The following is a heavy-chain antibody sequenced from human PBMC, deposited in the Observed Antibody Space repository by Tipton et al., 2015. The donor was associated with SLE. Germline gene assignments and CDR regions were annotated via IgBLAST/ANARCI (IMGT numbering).Heavy chain of an antibody. D-gene: IGHD2-2*01. Sequence: QVQLVQSGPEVKKPGASVKVSCKASGYTFTTDYIHWVRQAPGQGLEWMGIINPSGGNSACAPKFQGRVAMTRDTSTTAVYMEMSSLRSDDTAVYYCARTNRNAPDGFALWGQGTMVPVSP. CDR3: ARTNRNAPDGFAL. V-gene: IGHV1-46*01. CDR2: INPSGGNS. J-gene: IGHJ3*01. CDR1: GYTFTTDY.